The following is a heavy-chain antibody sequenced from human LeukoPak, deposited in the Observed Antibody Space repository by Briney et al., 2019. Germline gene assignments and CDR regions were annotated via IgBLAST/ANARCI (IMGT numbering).Heavy chain of an antibody. D-gene: IGHD6-13*01. CDR1: GFTFSIYA. V-gene: IGHV3-23*01. J-gene: IGHJ4*02. CDR3: AKTLWGSSWYFDY. CDR2: ISSDGGST. Sequence: GGSLRLSCAASGFTFSIYAMNWVRQAPGKGLEWVSTISSDGGSTYYADSVKGRFTISRDNPKNTLYLQMNSLRLEDTAVYYCAKTLWGSSWYFDYWGQGTLVTVSS.